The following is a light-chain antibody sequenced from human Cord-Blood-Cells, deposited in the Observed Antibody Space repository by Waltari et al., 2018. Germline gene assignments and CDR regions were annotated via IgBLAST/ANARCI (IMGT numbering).Light chain of an antibody. Sequence: QSALTQPASVSGSPGQSITISSTRTSSDVGSYNLVSWYQQHPGKAPKLMIYEGSKRPSGVSNRFSGSKSGNTASLTISGLQAEDEADYYCCSYAGSSSLYVFGTGTKVTVL. V-gene: IGLV2-23*01. J-gene: IGLJ1*01. CDR2: EGS. CDR1: SSDVGSYNL. CDR3: CSYAGSSSLYV.